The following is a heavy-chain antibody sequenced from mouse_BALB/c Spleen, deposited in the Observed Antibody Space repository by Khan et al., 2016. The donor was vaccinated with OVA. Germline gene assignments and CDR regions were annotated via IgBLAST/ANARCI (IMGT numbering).Heavy chain of an antibody. V-gene: IGHV1S81*02. CDR1: GYTFTSYW. CDR3: ARIKKIVATYDDY. Sequence: QVQLQQPGAELVKAGASVKMSCKASGYTFTSYWMHWVKQRLGQGLEWFAETNPTNGRTYYNEKFKSKATLTVDKSSSTAYMLLSGPTFEDSAVYYCARIKKIVATYDDYWGQGTTLTVSS. D-gene: IGHD1-1*01. CDR2: TNPTNGRT. J-gene: IGHJ2*01.